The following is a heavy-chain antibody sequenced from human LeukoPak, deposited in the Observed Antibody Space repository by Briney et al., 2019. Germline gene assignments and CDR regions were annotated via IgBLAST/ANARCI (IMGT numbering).Heavy chain of an antibody. J-gene: IGHJ2*01. V-gene: IGHV4-39*01. CDR2: IYYSGST. CDR1: GGSISSSSYY. Sequence: PSETLSLTCTVSGGSISSSSYYWGWIRQPPGKGLEWIVSIYYSGSTYYNPSLKSRVTISVDTSKNQFSLKLSSVTAADTAVYYCASAYCGGDCTPYWYFDLWGRGTLVTVSS. D-gene: IGHD2-21*02. CDR3: ASAYCGGDCTPYWYFDL.